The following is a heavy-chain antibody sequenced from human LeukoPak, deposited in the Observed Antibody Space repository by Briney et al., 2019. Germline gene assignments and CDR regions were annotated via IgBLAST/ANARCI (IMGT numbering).Heavy chain of an antibody. Sequence: GGSLRLSCAGSGFTFNTYSMNWVRQAPGNGLEWVSSISSSSSYIYYADSVKGRFTISRDNAKNSLYLQMNSLRAEDTAVYYCAKDSGYYYFDYWGQGTLVTVSS. D-gene: IGHD6-25*01. J-gene: IGHJ4*02. CDR3: AKDSGYYYFDY. CDR2: ISSSSSYI. V-gene: IGHV3-21*04. CDR1: GFTFNTYS.